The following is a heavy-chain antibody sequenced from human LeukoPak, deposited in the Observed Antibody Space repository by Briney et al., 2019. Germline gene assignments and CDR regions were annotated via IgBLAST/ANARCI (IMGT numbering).Heavy chain of an antibody. CDR3: ARNPDAN. V-gene: IGHV4-59*01. CDR1: VGSLSGSY. Sequence: PSETLSLTPIISVGSLSGSYWSWIRQPPRKGLEWIGYISQSGSTNYNPSLKSRVTIARDTSKNQIALTLSSVTSADTAVYYCARNPDANWGQGTLVTVSS. D-gene: IGHD1-14*01. J-gene: IGHJ4*02. CDR2: ISQSGST.